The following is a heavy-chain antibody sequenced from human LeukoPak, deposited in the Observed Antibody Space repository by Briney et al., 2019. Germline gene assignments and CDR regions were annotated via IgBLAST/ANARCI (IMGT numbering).Heavy chain of an antibody. CDR2: INHSGST. V-gene: IGHV4-34*01. CDR3: ARWSDYYDSSGYSGLDY. CDR1: GGSFSGYY. J-gene: IGHJ4*02. D-gene: IGHD3-22*01. Sequence: SETLSLTCAVYGGSFSGYYWSWIRQPPGKGLEWIGEINHSGSTNYNPSLKSRVTISVDTSKNQFSPKLSSVTAADTAVYYCARWSDYYDSSGYSGLDYWGQGTLVTVSS.